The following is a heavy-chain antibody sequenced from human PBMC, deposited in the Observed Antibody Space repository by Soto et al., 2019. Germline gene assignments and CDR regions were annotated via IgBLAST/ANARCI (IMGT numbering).Heavy chain of an antibody. CDR2: IYAGGST. V-gene: IGHV3-66*01. Sequence: PGGSLRLSCAASGFTVSSNYMSWVRQAPGKGLEWVSVIYAGGSTHYAESVEGRFTISRDNSRNMLYLQMNSLRAEDTAVYYCVREKVTMIVGFYYLAYWGQGTRVTVSS. J-gene: IGHJ4*02. CDR3: VREKVTMIVGFYYLAY. D-gene: IGHD3-22*01. CDR1: GFTVSSNY.